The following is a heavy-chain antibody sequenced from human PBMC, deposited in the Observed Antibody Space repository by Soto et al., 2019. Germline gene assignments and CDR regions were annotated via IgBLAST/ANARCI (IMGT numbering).Heavy chain of an antibody. CDR2: ISYDGSNK. CDR1: GFTFSSYG. J-gene: IGHJ3*02. D-gene: IGHD6-13*01. CDR3: AKDFLDSSSPDDAFDI. Sequence: GGSLRLSCAASGFTFSSYGMHWVRQAPGKGLEWVAVISYDGSNKYYADSVKGRFTISRDNSKNTLYLQMNSLRAEEKALYYCAKDFLDSSSPDDAFDIWGQGKMVTVSS. V-gene: IGHV3-30*18.